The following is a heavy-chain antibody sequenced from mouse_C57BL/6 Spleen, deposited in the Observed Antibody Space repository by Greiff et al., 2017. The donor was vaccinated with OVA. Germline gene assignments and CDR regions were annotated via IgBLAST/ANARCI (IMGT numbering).Heavy chain of an antibody. CDR2: ISSGSSTI. CDR1: GFTFSDYG. J-gene: IGHJ1*03. CDR3: ARRTAYGSSPYWYFDV. V-gene: IGHV5-17*01. D-gene: IGHD1-1*01. Sequence: EVQLVESGGGLVKPGGSLRLSCAASGFTFSDYGMHWVRQAPEKGLEWVAYISSGSSTIYYADTVKGRFTISRDNAKNTLFLQITSLRSEDTAMYYCARRTAYGSSPYWYFDVWGTGTTVTVSS.